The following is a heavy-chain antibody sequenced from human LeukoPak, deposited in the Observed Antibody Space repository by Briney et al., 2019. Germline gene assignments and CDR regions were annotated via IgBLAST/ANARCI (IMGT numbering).Heavy chain of an antibody. J-gene: IGHJ3*02. V-gene: IGHV1-2*06. Sequence: ASVKVSCKASGYTFTGYYIHWVRQAPGQGLEWMGRINPNSGGTNYAQKFQGRVTMTRDTSISTAYMELSRLRSDDTAVYYCAGGQWLVRGAFDIWGQGTMVTVSS. CDR3: AGGQWLVRGAFDI. D-gene: IGHD6-19*01. CDR2: INPNSGGT. CDR1: GYTFTGYY.